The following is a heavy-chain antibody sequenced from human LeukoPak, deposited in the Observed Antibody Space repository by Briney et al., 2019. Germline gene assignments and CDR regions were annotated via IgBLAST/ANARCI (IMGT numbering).Heavy chain of an antibody. D-gene: IGHD2-21*02. CDR2: IKQGGSEK. V-gene: IGHV3-7*01. CDR1: GFTFSSYW. CDR3: ASDYVVVTAVHDAFHI. Sequence: PGGSLRLSCAASGFTFSSYWMSWVRQAPGKGLEWVSNIKQGGSEKYYVDSVKGRFTISRDNAKNTLYLQMNSLRAEDTAVYYCASDYVVVTAVHDAFHIWGQGTMVTVSS. J-gene: IGHJ3*02.